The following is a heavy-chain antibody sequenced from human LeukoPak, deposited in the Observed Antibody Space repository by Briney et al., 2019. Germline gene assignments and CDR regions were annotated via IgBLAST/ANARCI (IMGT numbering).Heavy chain of an antibody. CDR2: ISYDGSNK. J-gene: IGHJ4*02. D-gene: IGHD6-13*01. V-gene: IGHV3-30-3*01. Sequence: GRSLRLSCAASGLTFSSYAMHWVRQAPGKGLEWVAVISYDGSNKYYADSVKGRFTISRDNSKNTLYLQMNSLRAEDTAVYYCARDSPYSSSWPLGYWGQGTLVTVSS. CDR3: ARDSPYSSSWPLGY. CDR1: GLTFSSYA.